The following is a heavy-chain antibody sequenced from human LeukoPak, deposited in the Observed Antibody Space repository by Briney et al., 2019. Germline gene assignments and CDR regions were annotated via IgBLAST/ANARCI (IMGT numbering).Heavy chain of an antibody. CDR3: ARVPDTRPPGLNYYYYYYMDV. CDR1: GGAFSSYY. D-gene: IGHD2-2*01. J-gene: IGHJ6*03. CDR2: IYYSGST. Sequence: ASETLSLTCAVYGGAFSSYYWSWIRQPPRKGLEWIGYIYYSGSTNYNPSLKSRVTISVDTSKNQFSLKLSSVTAADTAVYYCARVPDTRPPGLNYYYYYYMDVWGKGTTVTVSS. V-gene: IGHV4-59*01.